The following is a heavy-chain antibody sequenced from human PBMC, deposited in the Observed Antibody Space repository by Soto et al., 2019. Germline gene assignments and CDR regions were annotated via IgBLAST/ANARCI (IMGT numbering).Heavy chain of an antibody. CDR1: SGSISSNY. CDR3: ATVRRARHRTFYFDP. CDR2: ISSSGST. V-gene: IGHV4-59*01. Sequence: QVQLQESGPGLVKPSETLSLTCTASSGSISSNYWSWIRQPPGQGLEWIGYISSSGSTSYNASLHRRVSISVDTSRSQSPLRPTPVTAADTAVYYCATVRRARHRTFYFDPWGRGTLVTVSS. J-gene: IGHJ5*02. D-gene: IGHD2-8*01.